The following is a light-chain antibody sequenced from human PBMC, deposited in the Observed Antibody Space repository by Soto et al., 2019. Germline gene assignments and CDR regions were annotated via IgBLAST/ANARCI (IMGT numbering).Light chain of an antibody. Sequence: QMTQSPSTLSGSVGDRFTITCRASQTISSWLAWYQQKPGKAPKLLIYKASTLKSGVPSRFSGSGSGTEFTLTISSLQPDDFATYYCQQYDSYSRAFGQGTKVDIK. CDR3: QQYDSYSRA. CDR2: KAS. J-gene: IGKJ1*01. V-gene: IGKV1-5*03. CDR1: QTISSW.